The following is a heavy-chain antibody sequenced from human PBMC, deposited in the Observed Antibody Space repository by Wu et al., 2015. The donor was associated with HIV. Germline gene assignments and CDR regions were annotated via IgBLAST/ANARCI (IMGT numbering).Heavy chain of an antibody. CDR2: ISAYNGHT. D-gene: IGHD1-1*01. CDR1: GYSFTSYG. V-gene: IGHV1-18*01. CDR3: ARDGSLSALENWLNP. Sequence: QVQLVQSGAEVKKPGASVKVSCKASGYSFTSYGISWVRQAPGQGLEWMGWISAYNGHTNYAQKLQGRVTMTTDTSTSTAYMELRSLTSGDTALYYCARDGSLSALENWLNPWGQGTLVTVSS. J-gene: IGHJ5*02.